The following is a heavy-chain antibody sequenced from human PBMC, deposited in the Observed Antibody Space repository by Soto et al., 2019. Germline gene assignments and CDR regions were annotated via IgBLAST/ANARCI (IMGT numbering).Heavy chain of an antibody. V-gene: IGHV2-5*02. D-gene: IGHD6-13*01. CDR2: IYWDGNK. CDR3: AHLTSSTHQAVDV. Sequence: SVPTLVNPTQTLTLTCTFSGFSLSTSGMGVGWIRQPPGKALEWLTLIYWDGNKRYSPSLKSRLTITGDTSKDQVVFTLTNLDPVDTATYYGAHLTSSTHQAVDVWGQGTTVTVSS. J-gene: IGHJ6*02. CDR1: GFSLSTSGMG.